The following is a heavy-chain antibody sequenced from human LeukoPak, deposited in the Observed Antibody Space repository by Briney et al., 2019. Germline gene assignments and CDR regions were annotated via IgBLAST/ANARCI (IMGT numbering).Heavy chain of an antibody. Sequence: SETLSLTCAVYGGSSSGYYWSWIRQPPGKGLEWIGEINHSGSTNYNPPLKSRVTISVDTSKNQFSLKLSSVTAADTAVHYCARDVDGDILTGYYKGRSFDYWGQGTLVTVSS. V-gene: IGHV4-34*01. D-gene: IGHD3-9*01. CDR2: INHSGST. CDR1: GGSSSGYY. CDR3: ARDVDGDILTGYYKGRSFDY. J-gene: IGHJ4*02.